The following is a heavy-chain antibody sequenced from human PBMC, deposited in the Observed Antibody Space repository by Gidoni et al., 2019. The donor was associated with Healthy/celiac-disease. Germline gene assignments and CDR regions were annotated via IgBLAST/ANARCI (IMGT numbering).Heavy chain of an antibody. D-gene: IGHD3-3*01. CDR2: IRSKAYGWTT. V-gene: IGHV3-49*05. CDR1: GFTFGDYA. J-gene: IGHJ3*02. Sequence: EVQLVESGGGLVKPGRSLRLSCTASGFTFGDYAMSWFRQAPGKGLEWVGFIRSKAYGWTTEYAASVKGRFTISRDDSKSIAYLQMNSLKTEDTAVYYCTRDSYSVTIFGVADDAFDIWGQGTMVTVSS. CDR3: TRDSYSVTIFGVADDAFDI.